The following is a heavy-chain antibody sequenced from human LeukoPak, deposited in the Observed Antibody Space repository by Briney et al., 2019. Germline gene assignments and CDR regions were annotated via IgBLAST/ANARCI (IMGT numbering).Heavy chain of an antibody. CDR2: ISGSGGST. CDR1: GFTFSSYA. Sequence: GGSLRLSCAASGFTFSSYAMSWVRQSPGKGLEWVSAISGSGGSTYYADSVKGRFTISRDNSKNTLYLQMSSLRAEDTAVYYCASFHQMPAAFDIWGPGTMVTVSS. CDR3: ASFHQMPAAFDI. V-gene: IGHV3-23*01. D-gene: IGHD2-2*01. J-gene: IGHJ3*02.